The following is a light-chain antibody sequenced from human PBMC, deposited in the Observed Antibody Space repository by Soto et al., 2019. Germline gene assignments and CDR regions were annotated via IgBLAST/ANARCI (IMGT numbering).Light chain of an antibody. CDR3: GSYTSSSTVV. V-gene: IGLV2-14*01. J-gene: IGLJ2*01. CDR2: DVS. Sequence: QSALTQPASVSGSPGQSITISCTGTSSDVGGYKYVSWYQQHPGKAPKLLIYDVSNRPSGVSNRFSGSKSGNTASLTISGLQAEDEADYYCGSYTSSSTVVFGGGTKLTVL. CDR1: SSDVGGYKY.